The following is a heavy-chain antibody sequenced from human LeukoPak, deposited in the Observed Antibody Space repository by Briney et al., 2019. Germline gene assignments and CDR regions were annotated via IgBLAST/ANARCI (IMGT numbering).Heavy chain of an antibody. CDR3: ARDRSIAAAGFIDY. CDR1: GFTFSSYW. J-gene: IGHJ4*02. D-gene: IGHD6-13*01. CDR2: INSDGSST. Sequence: GGSLRLSCAASGFTFSSYWMHWVRQASGKGLVWVSRINSDGSSTSYADSVKGRFTISRDNAKNTLYLQMNSLRAEDTAVYYCARDRSIAAAGFIDYWGQGTLVTVSS. V-gene: IGHV3-74*01.